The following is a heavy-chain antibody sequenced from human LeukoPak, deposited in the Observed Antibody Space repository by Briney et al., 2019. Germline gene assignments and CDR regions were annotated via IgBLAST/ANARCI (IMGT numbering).Heavy chain of an antibody. J-gene: IGHJ6*03. CDR3: ARQRRITMVRGVKPHYYYYYMDV. D-gene: IGHD3-10*01. V-gene: IGHV5-51*01. Sequence: GESLKISCKGSGYSFTSYWIGWVRQMPGKGLEWMGIIYPDDSDTRYSPSFQGQVTISADKSISTAYLQWSSLKASDTAMYYCARQRRITMVRGVKPHYYYYYMDVWGKGTTVTVSS. CDR2: IYPDDSDT. CDR1: GYSFTSYW.